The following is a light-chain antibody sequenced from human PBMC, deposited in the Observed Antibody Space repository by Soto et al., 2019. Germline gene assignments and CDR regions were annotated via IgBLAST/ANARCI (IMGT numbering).Light chain of an antibody. V-gene: IGKV3-15*01. J-gene: IGKJ1*01. CDR2: GAS. Sequence: EMVMTQSPATLSVSPGERATLSCRASHSVSSNLAWYQQKPGQAPRLLIYGASTRATGVPARFSGSGSGTEFTLTISSLQSEDFAVYHCQHYNSWPRAFGQGTKVESK. CDR1: HSVSSN. CDR3: QHYNSWPRA.